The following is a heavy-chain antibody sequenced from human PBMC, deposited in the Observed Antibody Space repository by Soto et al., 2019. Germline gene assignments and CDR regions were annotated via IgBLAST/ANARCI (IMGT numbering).Heavy chain of an antibody. V-gene: IGHV3-21*05. CDR3: ARELDDFWSGYYESNWFDP. Sequence: GGSLRLSCAASGFTFSTSNMNWVRQAPGKGLEWVSYIGSSGSKYYADSVKGRLTISRDNAKSSLYLQMNSLRAEDTAVYYCARELDDFWSGYYESNWFDPWGQGTLVTVSS. D-gene: IGHD3-3*01. CDR2: IGSSGSK. CDR1: GFTFSTSN. J-gene: IGHJ5*02.